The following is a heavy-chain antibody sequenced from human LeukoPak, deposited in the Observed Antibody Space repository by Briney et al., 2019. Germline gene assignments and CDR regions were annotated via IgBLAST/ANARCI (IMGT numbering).Heavy chain of an antibody. V-gene: IGHV1-46*02. CDR2: INPSDDST. CDR3: ARHPSIPSGGFDP. CDR1: GYTFNSSY. D-gene: IGHD2-2*02. Sequence: ASVKVSCKASGYTFNSSYMHWVRQAPGQGLEWMGIINPSDDSTRYAQKFQGRVTMTKDTSTNTVYMHLSSLSSDDTAVYYCARHPSIPSGGFDPWGQGTLVTVSS. J-gene: IGHJ5*02.